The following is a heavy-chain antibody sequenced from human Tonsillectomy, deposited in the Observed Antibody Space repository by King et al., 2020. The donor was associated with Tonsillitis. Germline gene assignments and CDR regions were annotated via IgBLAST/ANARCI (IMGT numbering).Heavy chain of an antibody. V-gene: IGHV4-59*08. D-gene: IGHD1-26*01. CDR2: IYYSGST. J-gene: IGHJ3*02. CDR1: GGSISSYY. Sequence: VPLPESGPGLVKPSETLSLTCTVSGGSISSYYWSWIRQPPGKGLEWIGYIYYSGSTNYNPSLKSRVTISVDTSRNQFSLKVNSVTAADTAVYYCARRRSIVGALPADALDIWGQGTMVTVSS. CDR3: ARRRSIVGALPADALDI.